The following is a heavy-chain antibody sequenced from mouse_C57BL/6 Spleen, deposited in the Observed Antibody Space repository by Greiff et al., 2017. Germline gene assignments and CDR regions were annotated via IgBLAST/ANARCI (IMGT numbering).Heavy chain of an antibody. Sequence: EVHLVESGGGLVQPGGSLSLSCAASGFTLTDYYMSWVRQPPGKALEWLGFIRNKANGYTTEYSASVKGRFTISRDNSQSILYLQMNALRAEDSATDYCARLYGNYVWYFDVWGTGTTVTVSS. D-gene: IGHD2-1*01. V-gene: IGHV7-3*01. J-gene: IGHJ1*03. CDR3: ARLYGNYVWYFDV. CDR2: IRNKANGYTT. CDR1: GFTLTDYY.